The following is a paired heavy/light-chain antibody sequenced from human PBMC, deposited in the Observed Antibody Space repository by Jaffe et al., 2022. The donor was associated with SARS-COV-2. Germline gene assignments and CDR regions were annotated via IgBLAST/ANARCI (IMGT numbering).Heavy chain of an antibody. V-gene: IGHV4-39*01. J-gene: IGHJ5*02. CDR3: ARHLRWYYYGTASYYTVWFDL. Sequence: QLQLQESGPGLVRPSKTLSLACTVSGGSISSGSYYWGWIRQPPGKGLEWIGSIYYSGSTDYNPSLESRVTMSVDTSKNQLSLNLSYVTAADTATYYCARHLRWYYYGTASYYTVWFDLWGQGTLVTVSS. CDR1: GGSISSGSYY. D-gene: IGHD3-10*01. CDR2: IYYSGST.
Light chain of an antibody. J-gene: IGKJ5*01. V-gene: IGKV4-1*01. CDR3: QQYYTKPIT. Sequence: DIVMTQSPDSLAVSLGERATINCKSSQSVLYSPNSKNYLSWYQRKPGQPPKLLIYWASTRESGVPDRFSGSGSGTDFTLTINSLQPEDVAVYYCQQYYTKPITFGQGTRLEIK. CDR2: WAS. CDR1: QSVLYSPNSKNY.